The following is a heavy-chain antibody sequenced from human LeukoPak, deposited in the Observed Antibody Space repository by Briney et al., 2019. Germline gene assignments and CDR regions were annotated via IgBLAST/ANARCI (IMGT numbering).Heavy chain of an antibody. V-gene: IGHV3-11*01. CDR1: GFIFSDYY. CDR2: ISTSGSTI. D-gene: IGHD3-22*01. Sequence: GGSLRLSCAASGFIFSDYYMSWIRQAPGKGLEWVSYISTSGSTIYYADSVKGRFTISRDNARNSLYLQMNSLRAEDTAVYYCAKKGYYDGSGYYMYYFDHWGQGTLVTVSS. CDR3: AKKGYYDGSGYYMYYFDH. J-gene: IGHJ4*02.